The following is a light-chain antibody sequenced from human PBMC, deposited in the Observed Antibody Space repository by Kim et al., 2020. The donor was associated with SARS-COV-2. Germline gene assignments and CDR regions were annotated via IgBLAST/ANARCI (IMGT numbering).Light chain of an antibody. CDR1: SGTIESSE. CDR2: EHA. V-gene: IGLV6-57*01. CDR3: QSYDSNRWL. J-gene: IGLJ3*02. Sequence: GQTGATPCTRSSGTIESSEVKWYRQRPGSPPTTVIYEHAQRPSGVPDRFSGSIDRSSNSASLTISGLKTEDEADYYCQSYDSNRWLFGGGTQLTVL.